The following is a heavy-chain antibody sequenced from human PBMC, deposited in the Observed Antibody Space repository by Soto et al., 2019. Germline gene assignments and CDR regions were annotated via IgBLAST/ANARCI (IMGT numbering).Heavy chain of an antibody. D-gene: IGHD3-10*01. V-gene: IGHV3-11*01. Sequence: VQLVESGGGLVKPGGSLRLSCAASALTFSDSYLNWIRHAPGKGLEWLAYISSTGSSIFYAGSVKGRFTISRDNAKNSLYLQMNSLRAEDTAMYYCARVRFGEWGYAMDVWGQGTTVTVSS. CDR1: ALTFSDSY. CDR2: ISSTGSSI. J-gene: IGHJ6*02. CDR3: ARVRFGEWGYAMDV.